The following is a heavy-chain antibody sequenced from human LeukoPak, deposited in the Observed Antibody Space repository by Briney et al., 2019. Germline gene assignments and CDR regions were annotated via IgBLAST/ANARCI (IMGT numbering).Heavy chain of an antibody. CDR1: GFTFSSYG. D-gene: IGHD3-3*01. V-gene: IGHV3-30*02. Sequence: PGGSLRLSCAASGFTFSSYGMHWVRQAPGKGLEWVAFIRYDGSNKYYADSVKGRFTISRDNSKNTLYLQMNSLRAEDTAVYYCAKGDVFWSGGGVIDPWGQGTLVTVSS. J-gene: IGHJ5*02. CDR2: IRYDGSNK. CDR3: AKGDVFWSGGGVIDP.